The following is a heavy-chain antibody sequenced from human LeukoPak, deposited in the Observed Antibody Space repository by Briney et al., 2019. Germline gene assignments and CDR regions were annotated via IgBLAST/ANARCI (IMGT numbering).Heavy chain of an antibody. Sequence: SETLSLTCTVSGGSINSYYWSWIRQPPGKGLEWIGYIFYSGSTNYNPSLKSRVTISVDTSNNQFSLKLNSVTAADTAVYYCAREEPSSGPDYWGQGTLVTVSS. CDR2: IFYSGST. D-gene: IGHD6-19*01. CDR1: GGSINSYY. CDR3: AREEPSSGPDY. J-gene: IGHJ4*02. V-gene: IGHV4-59*01.